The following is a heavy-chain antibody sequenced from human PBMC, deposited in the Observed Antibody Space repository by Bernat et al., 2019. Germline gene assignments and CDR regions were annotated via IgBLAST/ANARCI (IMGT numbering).Heavy chain of an antibody. CDR3: ATDLFRSSSWYVSPYYYYGMDV. V-gene: IGHV1-24*01. CDR1: GYTLTELS. Sequence: QVQLVQSGAEVKKPGASVKVSCKVSGYTLTELSMHWVRQAPGKGLEWMGGFDPEDGETIYAQKFQGRVTMTEDTSTDTAYMELSSLRSEDTAVYYCATDLFRSSSWYVSPYYYYGMDVWGQGTTVTVSS. CDR2: FDPEDGET. D-gene: IGHD6-13*01. J-gene: IGHJ6*02.